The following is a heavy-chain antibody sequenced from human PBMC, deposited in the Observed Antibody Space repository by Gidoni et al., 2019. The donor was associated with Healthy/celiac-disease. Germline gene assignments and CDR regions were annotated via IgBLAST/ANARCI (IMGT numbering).Heavy chain of an antibody. CDR1: GFTFSSYA. V-gene: IGHV3-23*04. CDR2: ISGIGGST. D-gene: IGHD3-16*01. CDR3: AKPGLGGVVTPAY. Sequence: EVQLVESGGRLVQPRWSLRLPCAASGFTFSSYAMSWVRQAPGKGLEWVSAISGIGGSTYYADSVKGRFTISRDNAKNTLYLQMNSLRAEDTAVYYCAKPGLGGVVTPAYWGQGTLVTVSS. J-gene: IGHJ4*02.